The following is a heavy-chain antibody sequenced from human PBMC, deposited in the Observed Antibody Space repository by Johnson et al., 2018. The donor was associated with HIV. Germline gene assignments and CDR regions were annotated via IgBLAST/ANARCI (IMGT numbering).Heavy chain of an antibody. V-gene: IGHV3-30*04. CDR3: ARACRDGYTCDAFDI. D-gene: IGHD5-24*01. CDR1: GFTFSSYA. J-gene: IGHJ3*02. Sequence: QVQLVESGGGVVQPGRSLRLSCAASGFTFSSYALYWVRQVPGKGLEWVATISYDGGNKYYADSVKGRFTISRDNSKNTLFLQMNSLRAEDTALYYCARACRDGYTCDAFDIWGQGTMVTVSS. CDR2: ISYDGGNK.